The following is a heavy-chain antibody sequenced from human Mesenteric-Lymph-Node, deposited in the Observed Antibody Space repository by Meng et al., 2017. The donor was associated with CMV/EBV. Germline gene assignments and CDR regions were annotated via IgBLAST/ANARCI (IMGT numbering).Heavy chain of an antibody. CDR1: GFSLSTSGVG. V-gene: IGHV2-5*02. CDR2: IYWDDDK. Sequence: QITLKESGPKRVKPTQTLTLTCTFSGFSLSTSGVGVGWIRQPPGKALEWLALIYWDDDKRYSPSLKSRLTITKDTSKNQVVLTMTNMDPVDTATYYCAHSSGIAAAGPFYFDYWGQGTLVTVSS. D-gene: IGHD6-13*01. CDR3: AHSSGIAAAGPFYFDY. J-gene: IGHJ4*02.